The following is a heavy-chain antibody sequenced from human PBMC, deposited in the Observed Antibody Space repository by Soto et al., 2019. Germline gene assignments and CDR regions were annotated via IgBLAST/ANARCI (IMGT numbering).Heavy chain of an antibody. V-gene: IGHV4-34*01. CDR1: RGSFSGYY. J-gene: IGHJ4*02. CDR2: INHSGST. D-gene: IGHD5-12*01. Sequence: SETLSLTCAVCRGSFSGYYWSWIRQPPGKGLEWIGEINHSGSTNYNPSLKSRVTISVDTSKNQFSLKLSSVTAADAGVYYCAFTPPEMATISGFYYFDYWGQGTLVTVSS. CDR3: AFTPPEMATISGFYYFDY.